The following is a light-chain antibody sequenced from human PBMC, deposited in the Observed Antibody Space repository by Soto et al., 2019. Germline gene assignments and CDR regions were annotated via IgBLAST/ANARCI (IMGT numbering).Light chain of an antibody. J-gene: IGLJ1*01. CDR2: EVS. V-gene: IGLV2-8*01. CDR3: SSYAGTDNFYV. CDR1: SSDVGGYNY. Sequence: QSALTQPPSASGSPGQSVTISCTGTSSDVGGYNYVSWYQQHPGKAPKLMIYEVSKRPSGVPDRFSGSKSANTASLTVSGLQAEDEPDYYYSSYAGTDNFYVFGSGTKVTVL.